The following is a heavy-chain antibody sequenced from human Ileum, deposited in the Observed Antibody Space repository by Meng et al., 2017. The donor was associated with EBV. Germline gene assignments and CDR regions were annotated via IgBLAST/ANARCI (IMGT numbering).Heavy chain of an antibody. D-gene: IGHD2-2*01. J-gene: IGHJ4*02. CDR3: AKKESSGYQPYDY. CDR1: GFTLSSKT. CDR2: LSGSSGYT. V-gene: IGHV3-23*04. Sequence: WLGLGEGLGRPGGSLRPSCAASGFTLSSKTMCWVRQAPGKGLEWVSTLSGSSGYTYYADSVKGRFTISRDNSKNTLYLQMNSLKAEDTAVYYCAKKESSGYQPYDYWGQGTLVTVSS.